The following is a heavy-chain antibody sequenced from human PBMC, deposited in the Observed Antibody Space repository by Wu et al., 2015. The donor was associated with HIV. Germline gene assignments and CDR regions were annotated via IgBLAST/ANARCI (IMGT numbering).Heavy chain of an antibody. CDR2: INHSGST. CDR1: GGSFSGYY. V-gene: IGHV4-34*01. CDR3: ARQGLYYYDSSGYYPFDY. J-gene: IGHJ4*02. Sequence: QVQLQQWGAGLLKPSETLSLTCAVYGGSFSGYYWSWIRQPPGKGLEWIGEINHSGSTNYNPSLKSRVTISVDTSKNQFSLKLSSVTAADTAVYYCARQGLYYYDSSGYYPFDYWGQGTLVTVSS. D-gene: IGHD3-22*01.